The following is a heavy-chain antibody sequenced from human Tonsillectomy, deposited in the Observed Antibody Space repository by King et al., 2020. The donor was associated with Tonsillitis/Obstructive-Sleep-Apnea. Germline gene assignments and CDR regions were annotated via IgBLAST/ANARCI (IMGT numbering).Heavy chain of an antibody. Sequence: VQLVESGGGLVQPGGSLRLSCAASGFTFSSYEMNWVRQAPGKGLEWVSYISRSGSTIYYADSVKGRFTISRDNAKNSLFLQMNSLRAEDTAVYYCANTPTIVLLPAAAGVDVCGQGTTVTVSS. CDR2: ISRSGSTI. J-gene: IGHJ6*02. V-gene: IGHV3-48*03. CDR3: ANTPTIVLLPAAAGVDV. CDR1: GFTFSSYE. D-gene: IGHD2-2*01.